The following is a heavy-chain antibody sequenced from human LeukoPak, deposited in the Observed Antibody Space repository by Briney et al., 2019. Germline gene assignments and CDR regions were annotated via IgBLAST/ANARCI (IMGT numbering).Heavy chain of an antibody. D-gene: IGHD6-13*01. V-gene: IGHV4-34*01. CDR2: INHSGST. Sequence: SETLSLTCAVYGGSFSGYYWSWIRQPPGKGLEWIGEINHSGSTNYNPSLKSRVTISADSSKNQFSLKLSSVTAADTAVYYCAGPPRGIAAAGIGYWGQGTLVTVSS. CDR1: GGSFSGYY. J-gene: IGHJ4*02. CDR3: AGPPRGIAAAGIGY.